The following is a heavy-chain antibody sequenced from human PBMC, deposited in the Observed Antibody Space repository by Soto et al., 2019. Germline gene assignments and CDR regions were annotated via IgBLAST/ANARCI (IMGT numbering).Heavy chain of an antibody. J-gene: IGHJ6*02. CDR3: ARNAATVNGMDV. CDR2: IIPIFGTA. Sequence: SVKVSCKASVGTFSSYAISWVRQAPGQGLEWMGGIIPIFGTANYAQKFQGRVTITADESTSTAYMELSSLRSEDTAVYYCARNAATVNGMDVWGQGTTVTVSS. D-gene: IGHD4-4*01. V-gene: IGHV1-69*13. CDR1: VGTFSSYA.